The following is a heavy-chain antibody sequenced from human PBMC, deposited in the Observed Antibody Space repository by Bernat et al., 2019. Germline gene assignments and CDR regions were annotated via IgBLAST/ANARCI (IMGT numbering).Heavy chain of an antibody. D-gene: IGHD4-23*01. Sequence: QVQLQESGPGLVKPSQTLSLTCTVSGGSISSGGYYWSWIRQHPGKGLEWIGYIYYSGSTNYNPSLKSRVTISVDTSKNQFSLKLSSVTAADTAVYYCARRQPGYGGNSDAFDIWGQGTMVIVSS. CDR3: ARRQPGYGGNSDAFDI. V-gene: IGHV4-31*03. CDR1: GGSISSGGYY. J-gene: IGHJ3*02. CDR2: IYYSGST.